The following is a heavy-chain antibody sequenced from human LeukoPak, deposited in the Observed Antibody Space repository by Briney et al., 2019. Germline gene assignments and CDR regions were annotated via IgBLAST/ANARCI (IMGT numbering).Heavy chain of an antibody. CDR3: ARAGGGWSFDY. D-gene: IGHD6-19*01. Sequence: SETLSLTCTVSGVSISTYYWSWIRQPPGKGLEWIGYIYYGGNIYYSGNTNYNPSLKSRVTISIDTSKNQFSLKLSSVTAADTAVYYCARAGGGWSFDYWGQGTLVTVSS. V-gene: IGHV4-59*01. J-gene: IGHJ4*02. CDR1: GVSISTYY. CDR2: IYYGGNIYYSGNT.